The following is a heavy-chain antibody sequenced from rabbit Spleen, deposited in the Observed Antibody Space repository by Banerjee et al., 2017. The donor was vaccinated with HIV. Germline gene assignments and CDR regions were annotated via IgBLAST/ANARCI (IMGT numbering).Heavy chain of an antibody. CDR1: GFDFSSSQW. V-gene: IGHV1S45*01. CDR2: IYATSADYV. J-gene: IGHJ4*01. D-gene: IGHD4-1*01. CDR3: ARVRDGSAWDFAL. Sequence: QEQLEESGGDLVKPEGSLTLTCKASGFDFSSSQWICWVRQAPGKGLEWIACIYATSADYVDYASWAKGRFTISKTSSTTVTLQMTSLTAADTATYFCARVRDGSAWDFALWGPGTLVTVS.